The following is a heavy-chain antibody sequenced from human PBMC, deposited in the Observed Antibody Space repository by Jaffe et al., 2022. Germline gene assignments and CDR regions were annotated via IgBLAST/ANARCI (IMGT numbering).Heavy chain of an antibody. CDR3: AKDGSTIRFGAYYDFWRASDY. Sequence: QVQLVESGGGVVQPGGSLRLSCAASGFTFSSYGMHWVRQAPGKGLEWVAFIRYDGSNKYYADSVKGRFTISRDNSKNTLYLQMNSLRAEDTAVYYCAKDGSTIRFGAYYDFWRASDYWGQGTLVTVSS. J-gene: IGHJ4*02. CDR1: GFTFSSYG. V-gene: IGHV3-30*02. CDR2: IRYDGSNK. D-gene: IGHD3-3*01.